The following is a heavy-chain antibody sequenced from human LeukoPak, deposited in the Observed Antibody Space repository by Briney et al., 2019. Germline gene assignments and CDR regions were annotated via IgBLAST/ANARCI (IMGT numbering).Heavy chain of an antibody. D-gene: IGHD5-18*01. J-gene: IGHJ4*02. V-gene: IGHV3-7*01. CDR2: IKQDGSEK. Sequence: GGSLRLSCAASGFTVSSNYMSWVRQAPGKGLEWVANIKQDGSEKYYVDSVKGRFTISRDNAKNSLYLQMNSLRAEDTAVYYCARERVGDSYGSGQFDYWGQGTLVTVSS. CDR1: GFTVSSNY. CDR3: ARERVGDSYGSGQFDY.